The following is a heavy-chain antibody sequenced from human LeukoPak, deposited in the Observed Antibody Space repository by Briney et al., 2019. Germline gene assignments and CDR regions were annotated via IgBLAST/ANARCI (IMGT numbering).Heavy chain of an antibody. CDR3: ASLRYFDWFFDY. D-gene: IGHD3-9*01. CDR1: GGSISSSSYY. V-gene: IGHV4-39*07. CDR2: IYYSGST. J-gene: IGHJ4*02. Sequence: SETLSLTCTVSGGSISSSSYYWGWIRQPPGKGLEWIGSIYYSGSTYYNPSLKSRVTISVDTSKNQFSLKLSSVTAADTAVYYCASLRYFDWFFDYWGQGTLVTVSS.